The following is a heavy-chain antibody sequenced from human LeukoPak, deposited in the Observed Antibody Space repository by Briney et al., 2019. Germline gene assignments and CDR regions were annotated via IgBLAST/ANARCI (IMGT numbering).Heavy chain of an antibody. Sequence: GSLRLSCAASGFTFSNHWMDWVRQPPGKGLEWIGEIYHSGSTNYNPSLKSRVTISVDKSKNQFSLKLSSVTAADTAVYYCARDFSGYSYGYSVVSYYFDYWGQGTLVTVSS. CDR2: IYHSGST. D-gene: IGHD5-18*01. CDR3: ARDFSGYSYGYSVVSYYFDY. J-gene: IGHJ4*02. CDR1: GFTFSNHW. V-gene: IGHV4-4*02.